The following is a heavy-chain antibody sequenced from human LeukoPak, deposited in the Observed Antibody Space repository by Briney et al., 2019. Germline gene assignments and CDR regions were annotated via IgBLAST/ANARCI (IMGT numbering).Heavy chain of an antibody. CDR3: ARSYYDSSGYPQY. Sequence: GRSLRLSCAASGFTFSSYGMHWVRQAPGKGLEWVAVIWYDGSNKYYADSVEGRFTISRDNSKNTLYLQMNSLRAEDTAVYYCARSYYDSSGYPQYWGQGTLVTVSS. J-gene: IGHJ4*02. D-gene: IGHD3-22*01. CDR2: IWYDGSNK. CDR1: GFTFSSYG. V-gene: IGHV3-33*01.